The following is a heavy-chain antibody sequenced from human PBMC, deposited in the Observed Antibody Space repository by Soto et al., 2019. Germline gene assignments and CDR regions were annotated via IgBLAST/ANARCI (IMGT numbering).Heavy chain of an antibody. CDR1: GYTFTSYY. CDR3: ARGTYYYDSSGYYLDY. CDR2: INPSGGST. V-gene: IGHV1-46*01. D-gene: IGHD3-22*01. J-gene: IGHJ4*02. Sequence: ASVKVSCKASGYTFTSYYMHWVRQAPGQGLEWMGIINPSGGSTSYAQKFQGRVTMTRDTSTSTVYMELSSLRSEDTAVYYCARGTYYYDSSGYYLDYWGQGTLVTVPS.